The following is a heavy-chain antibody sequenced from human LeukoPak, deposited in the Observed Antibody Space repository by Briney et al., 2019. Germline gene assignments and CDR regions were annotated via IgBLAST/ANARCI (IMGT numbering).Heavy chain of an antibody. V-gene: IGHV4-39*07. CDR1: GGSISSSSYY. J-gene: IGHJ6*03. CDR3: AGRFGELSYYYYYYMDD. CDR2: IYYSGST. Sequence: PSETLSLTCTVSGGSISSSSYYWGWIRQPPGKGLEWIGSIYYSGSTYYNPSLKSRVTISVDTSKNQFSLKLSSVTAADTAVYYCAGRFGELSYYYYYYMDDWGKGTTVTVSS. D-gene: IGHD3-10*01.